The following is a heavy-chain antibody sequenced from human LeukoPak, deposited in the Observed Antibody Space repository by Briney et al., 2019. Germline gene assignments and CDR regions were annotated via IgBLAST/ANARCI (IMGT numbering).Heavy chain of an antibody. J-gene: IGHJ3*02. CDR1: GFTFSSYS. CDR3: ARDLFNRDAFDI. D-gene: IGHD3-3*01. V-gene: IGHV3-21*01. Sequence: PGGSLRLSCAASGFTFSSYSMNWVRQAPGKGLEWVSSISSSSSYIYYADSVKGRFTISRDNAKNSLYLQMNSLRAEDTAIYYCARDLFNRDAFDIWGPGTMVTVSS. CDR2: ISSSSSYI.